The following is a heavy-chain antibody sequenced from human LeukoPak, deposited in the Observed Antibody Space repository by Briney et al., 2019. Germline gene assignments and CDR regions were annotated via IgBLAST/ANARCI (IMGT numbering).Heavy chain of an antibody. CDR3: ARYSGTTNVFDY. CDR1: GYSFTSFY. CDR2: INAGGGSP. Sequence: ASVKVSCKASGYSFTSFYIHWVRQAPGQGLEWMGIINAGGGSPRYAQKFQGRVTMTRDTSTSTVFMELSSLRSEDMAVYYCARYSGTTNVFDYWGQGTLVTVSS. D-gene: IGHD1-26*01. J-gene: IGHJ4*02. V-gene: IGHV1-46*01.